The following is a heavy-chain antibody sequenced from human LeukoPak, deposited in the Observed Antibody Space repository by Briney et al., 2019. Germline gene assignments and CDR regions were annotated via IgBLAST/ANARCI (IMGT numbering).Heavy chain of an antibody. CDR3: ARELYYYDSSGYRDAFDI. CDR2: INPNSGGT. V-gene: IGHV1-2*02. Sequence: ASVKVSCKASGYTFTGYYMHWVRQAPGQGLEWMGWINPNSGGTNYAQKFQGRVTMTRDTSISTAYMELSRLRSDDTAVYYCARELYYYDSSGYRDAFDIWGQGTMVTVSS. D-gene: IGHD3-22*01. J-gene: IGHJ3*02. CDR1: GYTFTGYY.